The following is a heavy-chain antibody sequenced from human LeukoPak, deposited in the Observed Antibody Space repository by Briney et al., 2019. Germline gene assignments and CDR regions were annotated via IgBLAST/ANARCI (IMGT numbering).Heavy chain of an antibody. Sequence: PGGSLRLSCAASGFTVSRNYMSWARLAPGKGLEWVSIMSSGGSTHYADSVKGRFTISRDYSKNTVYLQMNSLRAEDTAVYYCATRGLSGYYYGMDVWGQGTTVTVSS. CDR3: ATRGLSGYYYGMDV. CDR2: MSSGGST. CDR1: GFTVSRNY. J-gene: IGHJ6*02. V-gene: IGHV3-66*01. D-gene: IGHD3/OR15-3a*01.